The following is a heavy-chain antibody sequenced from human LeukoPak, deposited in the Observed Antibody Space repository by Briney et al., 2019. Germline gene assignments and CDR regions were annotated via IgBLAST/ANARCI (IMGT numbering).Heavy chain of an antibody. Sequence: PSETLSLTCSVSGGSISSYYWGWIRQPPGKGLEWIGYIYYSGSTNYNPSLKSRVTISVDTSKNQFSLKLSSVTAADTAVYFCARNRGTTFWDFDLWGRGTLVTVSS. CDR2: IYYSGST. V-gene: IGHV4-59*01. D-gene: IGHD1-14*01. CDR1: GGSISSYY. CDR3: ARNRGTTFWDFDL. J-gene: IGHJ2*01.